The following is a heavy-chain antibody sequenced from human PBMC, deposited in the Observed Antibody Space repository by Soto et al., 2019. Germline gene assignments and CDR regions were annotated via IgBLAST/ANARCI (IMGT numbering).Heavy chain of an antibody. CDR3: ARVGGGSYYNDAFDI. CDR1: GFTFSSYS. D-gene: IGHD1-26*01. CDR2: ISSSSSYI. Sequence: GGSLRLSCAASGFTFSSYSMNWVRQAPGKGLEWVSSISSSSSYIYYADSVKGRFTISRDNAKNSLYLQMNSLRAEDTAVYYCARVGGGSYYNDAFDIWGQGTMVTVSS. V-gene: IGHV3-21*01. J-gene: IGHJ3*02.